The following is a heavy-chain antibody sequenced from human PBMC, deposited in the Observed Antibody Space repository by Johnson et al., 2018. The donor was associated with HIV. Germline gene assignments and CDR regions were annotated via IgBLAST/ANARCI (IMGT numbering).Heavy chain of an antibody. D-gene: IGHD1-14*01. CDR1: GFSFSNYA. CDR3: ASLPGGMNNALDI. J-gene: IGHJ3*02. Sequence: QVQLVESGGGVVQPGRSLRLSCAASGFSFSNYAMDWVRQAPGKGLEWVAFVSSDGNNKHYADSVKGRFTISRDNSKNTLDLQMNSLRAEDTVVYYCASLPGGMNNALDIWGRGTMVIVST. V-gene: IGHV3-30*03. CDR2: VSSDGNNK.